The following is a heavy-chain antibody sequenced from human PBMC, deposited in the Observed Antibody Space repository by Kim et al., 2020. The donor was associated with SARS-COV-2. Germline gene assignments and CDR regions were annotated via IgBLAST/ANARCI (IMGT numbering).Heavy chain of an antibody. D-gene: IGHD3-22*01. CDR2: MNPNSGNT. CDR1: GYTFTSYD. Sequence: ASVKVSCKASGYTFTSYDINWVRQATGQGLEWMGWMNPNSGNTGYAQKFQGRVTMTRNTSISTAYMELSSLRSEDTAVYYCARSYDSSGYWWVSSPNYYYYYYGMDVWGQGTTVTVSS. V-gene: IGHV1-8*01. J-gene: IGHJ6*02. CDR3: ARSYDSSGYWWVSSPNYYYYYYGMDV.